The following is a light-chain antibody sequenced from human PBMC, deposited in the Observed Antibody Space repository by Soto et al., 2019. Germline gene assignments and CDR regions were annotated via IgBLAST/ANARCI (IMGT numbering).Light chain of an antibody. J-gene: IGKJ1*01. V-gene: IGKV3-15*01. CDR1: QSVTTN. Sequence: EVVMTQSPATLSVSPGERATLSCRASQSVTTNMAWYQQKPGQAPRLLIYGASTRATDIPPSFTGSGSGTEFTLTISSLQSEDIAVYYCQQYNKWPQTFGQGTKVDNK. CDR3: QQYNKWPQT. CDR2: GAS.